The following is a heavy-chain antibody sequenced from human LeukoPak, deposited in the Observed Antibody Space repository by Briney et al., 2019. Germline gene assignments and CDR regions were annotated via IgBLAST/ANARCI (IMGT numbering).Heavy chain of an antibody. J-gene: IGHJ4*02. CDR1: GYSISSGYY. D-gene: IGHD5-18*01. Sequence: SETLSLTCTVSGYSISSGYYWGWIRQPPGKGLEWIGSIYHSGSTYYNPSLKSRVTISVDTSKNQFSLKLSSVTAADTAVYYCARDGWIQLWLTYYFDYWGQGTLVTVSS. V-gene: IGHV4-38-2*02. CDR3: ARDGWIQLWLTYYFDY. CDR2: IYHSGST.